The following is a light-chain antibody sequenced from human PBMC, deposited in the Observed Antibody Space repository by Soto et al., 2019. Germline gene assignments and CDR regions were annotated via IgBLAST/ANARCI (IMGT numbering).Light chain of an antibody. V-gene: IGKV1-5*01. CDR1: QSVNPW. Sequence: VQMTQYPCTLSASLGEIYSISFRASQSVNPWLAWYQRKPGKAPKLLIHDAFTLASGIPARFSGSGSGTEFTLTISSLQPDDFATYYCQQHNSYWTFGQGTKVDI. CDR2: DAF. CDR3: QQHNSYWT. J-gene: IGKJ1*01.